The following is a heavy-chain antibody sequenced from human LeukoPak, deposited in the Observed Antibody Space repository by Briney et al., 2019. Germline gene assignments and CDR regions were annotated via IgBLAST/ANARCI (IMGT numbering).Heavy chain of an antibody. CDR3: AKVAVAKAVDY. CDR1: GFSFSNYV. D-gene: IGHD6-19*01. J-gene: IGHJ4*02. CDR2: ISGSSGHT. V-gene: IGHV3-23*01. Sequence: GGSLRLSCGASGFSFSNYVMSWVRQAPGKGLEWVSGISGSSGHTYYADSVKGRFTISRDNSKNTLYLQMNSLRAEDTAVYYCAKVAVAKAVDYWGQGTLVTVSS.